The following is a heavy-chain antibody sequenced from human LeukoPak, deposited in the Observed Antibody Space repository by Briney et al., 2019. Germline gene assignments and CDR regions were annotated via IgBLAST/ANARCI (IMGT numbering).Heavy chain of an antibody. J-gene: IGHJ3*02. CDR1: GGSINSYY. D-gene: IGHD3-22*01. V-gene: IGHV4-59*01. CDR2: IYYSGST. CDR3: ARVKGYYDSSGYYKAHAFDI. Sequence: PSQTLSLTCTVSGGSINSYYWSWIRQPPGEGLECIGYIYYSGSTNYNPSLKNRVTISLDTSKNQFSLKLSSATAADTAVYYCARVKGYYDSSGYYKAHAFDIWGQGTMVTVSS.